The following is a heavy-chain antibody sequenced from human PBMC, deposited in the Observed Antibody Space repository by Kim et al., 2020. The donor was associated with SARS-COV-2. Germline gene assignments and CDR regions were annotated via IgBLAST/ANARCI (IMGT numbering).Heavy chain of an antibody. CDR2: IYYSGST. CDR3: ARDFGHPSSWYGGGFDP. J-gene: IGHJ5*02. Sequence: SETLSLTCTVSGGSISSGGYYWSWIRQHPGKGLEWIGYIYYSGSTYYNPSLKSRVTISVDTSKNQFSLKLSSVTAADTAVYYCARDFGHPSSWYGGGFDPWGQGTLVTVSS. CDR1: GGSISSGGYY. V-gene: IGHV4-31*03. D-gene: IGHD6-13*01.